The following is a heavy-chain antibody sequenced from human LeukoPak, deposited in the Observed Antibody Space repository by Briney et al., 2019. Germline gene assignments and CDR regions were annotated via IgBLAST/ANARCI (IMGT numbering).Heavy chain of an antibody. J-gene: IGHJ4*02. D-gene: IGHD6-19*01. Sequence: GASVKVSCKASGYTFTSYGMSWVRQAPGQGLEGMGWIRAYNGNTNYSQKLQGKVTITTDTSTSTASMKLRSLRPDDTAVYYCARFHIAVAGTSDYWGQGTLVTVSS. CDR3: ARFHIAVAGTSDY. CDR2: IRAYNGNT. CDR1: GYTFTSYG. V-gene: IGHV1-18*01.